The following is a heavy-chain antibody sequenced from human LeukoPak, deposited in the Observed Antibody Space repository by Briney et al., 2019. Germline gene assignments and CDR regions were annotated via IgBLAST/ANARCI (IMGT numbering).Heavy chain of an antibody. V-gene: IGHV1-8*03. D-gene: IGHD3-10*01. Sequence: ASVKVSCKASGYTFIGYYMHWVRQAPGQGLEWMGWINPNSGGTGYAQKFQGRVTITRNTSISTAYMELSSLRSEDTAVYYCARVPGTMVTPRRYYYYYMDVWGKGTTVTVSS. CDR2: INPNSGGT. CDR1: GYTFIGYY. J-gene: IGHJ6*03. CDR3: ARVPGTMVTPRRYYYYYMDV.